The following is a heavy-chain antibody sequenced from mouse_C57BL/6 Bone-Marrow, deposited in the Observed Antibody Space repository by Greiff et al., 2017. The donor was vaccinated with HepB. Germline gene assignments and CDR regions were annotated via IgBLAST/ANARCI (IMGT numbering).Heavy chain of an antibody. CDR1: GYTFTDYN. J-gene: IGHJ2*01. V-gene: IGHV1-22*01. Sequence: VQLQQSGPELVKPGASVKMSCKASGYTFTDYNMHWVKQIHGKSLEWIGYINPNNGGTSYNQKFKGKATLTVNKSSSTAYIELRSLTSEDSAVYYCARRQIYYGYLDYWGQGTTLTVSS. CDR3: ARRQIYYGYLDY. D-gene: IGHD2-1*01. CDR2: INPNNGGT.